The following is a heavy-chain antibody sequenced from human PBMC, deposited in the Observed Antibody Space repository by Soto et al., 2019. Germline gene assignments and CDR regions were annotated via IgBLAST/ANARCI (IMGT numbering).Heavy chain of an antibody. D-gene: IGHD2-15*01. CDR2: TYYRSKWYN. CDR3: ARVGHCSGGSCYYMDV. J-gene: IGHJ6*03. CDR1: GDSVPSNSAA. Sequence: SQTLSLTCAISGDSVPSNSAAWNWIRQSPSRGLEWLGRTYYRSKWYNDYAVSVKSRITINPDTSKDQFSLQLNSVTPEDTAVYYCARVGHCSGGSCYYMDVWGKGTTVTVSS. V-gene: IGHV6-1*01.